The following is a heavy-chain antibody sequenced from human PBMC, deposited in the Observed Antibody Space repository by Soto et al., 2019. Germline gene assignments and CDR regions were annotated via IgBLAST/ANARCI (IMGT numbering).Heavy chain of an antibody. CDR3: AKDSFLGAQLPDY. CDR2: ISSHGRNI. D-gene: IGHD3-16*01. CDR1: GFTFSRYG. J-gene: IGHJ4*02. V-gene: IGHV3-30*18. Sequence: QVQLVESGGGVVQPGRSLRLSCAASGFTFSRYGMHWVRQPTGKGLERVAVISSHGRNIYYADSVKGRFTISRDNSKNTLYLQMNSLSAEDTAVYYCAKDSFLGAQLPDYWGQGTLVTVSS.